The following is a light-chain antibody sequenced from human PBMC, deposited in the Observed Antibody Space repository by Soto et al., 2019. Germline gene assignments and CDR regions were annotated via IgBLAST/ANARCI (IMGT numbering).Light chain of an antibody. Sequence: DIQMTQSPSSLSASVGDRVSITCQASQDIGNYLNWYQQIPGKAPKLLIFDASNFESGVPSRFIGSGSGTDFTCTISSLQPEDIATYYCQQYETLPITFGQGTRLEIK. CDR1: QDIGNY. CDR3: QQYETLPIT. V-gene: IGKV1-33*01. CDR2: DAS. J-gene: IGKJ5*01.